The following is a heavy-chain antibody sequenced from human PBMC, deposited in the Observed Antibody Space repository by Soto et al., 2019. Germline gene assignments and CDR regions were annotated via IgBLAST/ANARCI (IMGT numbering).Heavy chain of an antibody. Sequence: PSETLSLTCTVSGGSIGSAGYYWSWIRQPPGKGLEWIGYIDYSGSTYYNSSLKSRLTISIDTSKNHFSLKLNSVTAADSAVYYCARDFMVGGAPYNWFDPWGQGTLVTVSS. J-gene: IGHJ5*01. V-gene: IGHV4-31*03. CDR3: ARDFMVGGAPYNWFDP. CDR2: IDYSGST. D-gene: IGHD3-10*01. CDR1: GGSIGSAGYY.